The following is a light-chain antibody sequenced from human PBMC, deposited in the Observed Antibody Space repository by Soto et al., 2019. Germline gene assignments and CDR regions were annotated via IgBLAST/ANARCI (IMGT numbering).Light chain of an antibody. CDR3: QQYGSSPT. Sequence: EIVLTQSPGTLSLSPGERATLSCRASQSVSSSYLAWYQQKPGQAPRLLIYGASSRATGIPDRFSGSGSGTEFTLTISRLEPEDFAMYYCQQYGSSPTFGQGTKVEIK. CDR2: GAS. CDR1: QSVSSSY. J-gene: IGKJ1*01. V-gene: IGKV3-20*01.